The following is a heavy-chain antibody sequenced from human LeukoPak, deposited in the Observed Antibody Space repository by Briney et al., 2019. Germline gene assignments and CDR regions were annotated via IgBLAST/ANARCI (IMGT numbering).Heavy chain of an antibody. D-gene: IGHD4-17*01. V-gene: IGHV1-69*06. CDR3: ARLDMSTVMSNWYFDL. CDR1: GGTFSSYA. J-gene: IGHJ2*01. Sequence: ASVKVSCKASGGTFSSYAISWVRQAPGQGLEWMGGIIPIFGTANYAQKFQGRVTITADKFTNTAYMELSSLRSEDTAVYYCARLDMSTVMSNWYFDLWGRGTLVTVSS. CDR2: IIPIFGTA.